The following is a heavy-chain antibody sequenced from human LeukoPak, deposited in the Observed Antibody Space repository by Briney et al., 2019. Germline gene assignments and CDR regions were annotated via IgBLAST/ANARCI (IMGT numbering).Heavy chain of an antibody. CDR2: IYSSGSA. D-gene: IGHD6-6*01. V-gene: IGHV4-31*03. CDR3: ARDTIWSSSSGIYYYYGMDV. CDR1: GGSITSSGYY. J-gene: IGHJ6*02. Sequence: SETLSLTCTVSGGSITSSGYYWSWIRQLPGEGLEWIGCIYSSGSAYFNPSLRSRVTMSVDTSKNQFSLKLSSVTAADTAVYYCARDTIWSSSSGIYYYYGMDVWGQGTTVTVSS.